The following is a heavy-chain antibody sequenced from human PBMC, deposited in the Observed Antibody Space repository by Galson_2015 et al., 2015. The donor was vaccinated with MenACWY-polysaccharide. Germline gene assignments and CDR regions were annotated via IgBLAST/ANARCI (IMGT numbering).Heavy chain of an antibody. CDR2: IWHDGHVK. V-gene: IGHV3-33*01. J-gene: IGHJ6*03. Sequence: LHWVRQAPGRGLAWVAVIWHDGHVKYYADSVKGRFTISRDNSRSTLYLEMNSLRVEDTAVYYCARDKGQEAPMDVWGKGTTVIVSS. CDR3: ARDKGQEAPMDV.